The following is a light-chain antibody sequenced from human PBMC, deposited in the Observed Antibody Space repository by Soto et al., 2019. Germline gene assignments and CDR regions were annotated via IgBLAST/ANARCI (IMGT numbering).Light chain of an antibody. Sequence: EIVLTQSPGTLSLPLGERATLSCRASQSVSSSYLAWYQQKPGQAPRLLIYGASSRATGIPDRFSGSGSGTDFTLTISRLEPEDFAVYYCQQYGSSPLTFGQGTKVEIK. J-gene: IGKJ1*01. CDR1: QSVSSSY. V-gene: IGKV3-20*01. CDR2: GAS. CDR3: QQYGSSPLT.